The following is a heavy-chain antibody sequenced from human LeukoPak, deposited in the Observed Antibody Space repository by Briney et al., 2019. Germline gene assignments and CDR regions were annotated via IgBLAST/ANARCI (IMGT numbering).Heavy chain of an antibody. J-gene: IGHJ5*02. CDR3: ARGTYYDFWSGCHVGWFDP. V-gene: IGHV3-48*03. D-gene: IGHD3-3*01. Sequence: GGSLRLSCAASGFTFSSYEMNWVRQAPGKGLEWVSYISSSGSTIYYADSVKGRFTISRDNAKNSLYLQMNSLRAEDTAVYYCARGTYYDFWSGCHVGWFDPWGQGTLVTVSS. CDR1: GFTFSSYE. CDR2: ISSSGSTI.